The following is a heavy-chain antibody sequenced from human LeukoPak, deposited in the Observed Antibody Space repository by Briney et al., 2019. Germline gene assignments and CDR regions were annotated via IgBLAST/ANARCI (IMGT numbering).Heavy chain of an antibody. CDR3: ARARNGDYDVRYYYYYMDV. CDR2: IYSSGST. Sequence: PSETLSLTCTVSGGSISSSSYYWGWIRQPPGKGLECIGYIYSSGSTNYNPSLKSRVTISVDTSKNQFSLKLSSVTAADTAVYYCARARNGDYDVRYYYYYMDVWGKGTTVNVSS. V-gene: IGHV4-61*05. J-gene: IGHJ6*03. D-gene: IGHD4-17*01. CDR1: GGSISSSSYY.